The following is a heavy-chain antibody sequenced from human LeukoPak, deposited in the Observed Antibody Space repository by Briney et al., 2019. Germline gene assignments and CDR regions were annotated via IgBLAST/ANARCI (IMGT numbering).Heavy chain of an antibody. CDR1: GLSVRDFW. CDR3: VSGGWELDY. Sequence: GGSLRLSCAASGLSVRDFWMAWVRQAPGRGLEWVAHIKEDRTADYYVDSVKGRFTISKDDGKNSLHLRMNSLRVEDTAVYYCVSGGWELDYWGQGTLVTVSS. CDR2: IKEDRTAD. V-gene: IGHV3-7*01. J-gene: IGHJ4*02. D-gene: IGHD4-23*01.